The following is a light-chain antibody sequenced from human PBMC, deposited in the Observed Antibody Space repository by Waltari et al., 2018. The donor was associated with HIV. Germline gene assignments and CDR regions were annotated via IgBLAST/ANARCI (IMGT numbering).Light chain of an antibody. CDR2: DVT. CDR3: SPYTSNSVF. J-gene: IGLJ2*01. Sequence: QSALTQPASVSGSHGQSITISCTGTRIDVGGYSYVAWYQQHPGNAPKAILHDVTNRPSGVSYRFSGSKSGDSASLTISALHAEDEAVYFCSPYTSNSVFFGGGTRLTVL. CDR1: RIDVGGYSY. V-gene: IGLV2-14*03.